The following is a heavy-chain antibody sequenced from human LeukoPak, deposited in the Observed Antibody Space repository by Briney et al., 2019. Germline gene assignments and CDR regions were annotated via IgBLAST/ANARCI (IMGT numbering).Heavy chain of an antibody. J-gene: IGHJ3*02. CDR1: GYTFTGYY. CDR3: ARDYGSGSYYPHDAFDI. CDR2: INPNSGGT. V-gene: IGHV1-2*02. Sequence: ASVKVSCKASGYTFTGYYMHWVRQAPGQGLEWMGWINPNSGGTNYAQKFQGRVTMTRDTSISTAYMELSRLRSDDTAVYYCARDYGSGSYYPHDAFDIWGQGTMVTVSS. D-gene: IGHD3-10*01.